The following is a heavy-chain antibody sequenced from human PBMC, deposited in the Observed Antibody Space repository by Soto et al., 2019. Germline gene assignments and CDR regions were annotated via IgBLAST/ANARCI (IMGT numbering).Heavy chain of an antibody. J-gene: IGHJ5*02. CDR2: ISSSSSTI. CDR1: GFTFSSYS. CDR3: ARDVGTWILGWFDP. V-gene: IGHV3-48*02. Sequence: EVQLVESGGGLVQPGGSLRLSCAASGFTFSSYSMNWVRQAPGKGLEWVSYISSSSSTIYYADSVKGRFTISRDNAKNSLYLQMDSLRDEDTAVYYCARDVGTWILGWFDPWGQGTLVTVSS. D-gene: IGHD5-18*01.